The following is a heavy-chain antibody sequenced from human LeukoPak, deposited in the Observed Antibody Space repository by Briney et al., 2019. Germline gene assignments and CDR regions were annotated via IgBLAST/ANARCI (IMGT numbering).Heavy chain of an antibody. CDR2: IYYSGST. V-gene: IGHV4-31*03. Sequence: RPSGTLSLTCTVSGGSISSGGYYWSWIRQHPGKGLEWIGYIYYSGSTYYNPSLKSRVTISVDTSRNQFSLRLNSVTAADTAVYYCARRVAVPGSYYFDYWSQGTLVTVSS. CDR3: ARRVAVPGSYYFDY. D-gene: IGHD2-2*01. CDR1: GGSISSGGYY. J-gene: IGHJ4*02.